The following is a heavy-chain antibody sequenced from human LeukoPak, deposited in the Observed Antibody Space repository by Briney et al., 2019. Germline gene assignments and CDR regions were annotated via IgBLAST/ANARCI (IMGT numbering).Heavy chain of an antibody. CDR2: ISSSSTTI. CDR3: ARDKGRNYFDY. J-gene: IGHJ4*02. V-gene: IGHV3-48*02. Sequence: GGSLRLSCAASGFTFSTYWMSWVRQAPGKGLEWVPYISSSSTTIYYADSVKGRFTISRDNAKNSLYLQMNSLRDGDTAVYYCARDKGRNYFDYWGQGTLVTVSS. CDR1: GFTFSTYW.